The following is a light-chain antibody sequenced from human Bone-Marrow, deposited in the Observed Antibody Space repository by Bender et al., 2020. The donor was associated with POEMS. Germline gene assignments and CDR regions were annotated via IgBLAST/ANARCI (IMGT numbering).Light chain of an antibody. CDR3: SSYTSRNFV. CDR2: QDT. V-gene: IGLV3-1*01. Sequence: SYELTQPPSVSVSPGQTATITCSGEKLGEEYACWYQQKPGQSPVVVIYQDTKRPSGVPDRFSGSKSGTSGSLAICGLRPEDEADYYCSSYTSRNFVFGGGTKLTVL. J-gene: IGLJ2*01. CDR1: KLGEEY.